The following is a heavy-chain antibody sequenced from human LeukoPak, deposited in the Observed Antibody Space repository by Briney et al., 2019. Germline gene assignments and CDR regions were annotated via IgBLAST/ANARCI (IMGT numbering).Heavy chain of an antibody. V-gene: IGHV4-4*07. CDR3: ARDRGSTRRYYYYGMDV. J-gene: IGHJ6*02. Sequence: SETLSLTCTASGSSISSYICSWLRQPAGKVLEWIGRIYTSGSTNYNPSLKSRVTMSVDTSKNQFSLKLSSVTAADTAVYYCARDRGSTRRYYYYGMDVWGQGTTVTVSS. CDR1: GSSISSYI. D-gene: IGHD2-2*01. CDR2: IYTSGST.